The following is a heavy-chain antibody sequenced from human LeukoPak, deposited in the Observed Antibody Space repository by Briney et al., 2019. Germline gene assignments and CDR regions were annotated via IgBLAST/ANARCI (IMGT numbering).Heavy chain of an antibody. CDR1: GFTFSSYA. D-gene: IGHD3-22*01. V-gene: IGHV3-23*01. Sequence: GGSLRLSCAASGFTFSSYAMSWVRQAPGKGLEWVSAISGSGGSTYYADSVKDRFTISRDNSKNTLYLQMNSLRAEDTAVYYCAKDLGDSSGYYVYDYWGQGTLVTVSS. CDR2: ISGSGGST. CDR3: AKDLGDSSGYYVYDY. J-gene: IGHJ4*02.